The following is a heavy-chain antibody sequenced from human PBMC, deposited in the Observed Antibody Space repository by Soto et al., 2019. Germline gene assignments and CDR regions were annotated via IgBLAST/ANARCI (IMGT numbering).Heavy chain of an antibody. CDR2: IYYSGST. V-gene: IGHV4-30-4*01. Sequence: SETLSLTCTVSGGSISSGDYDWRWIRQPPGKGLEWIGYIYYSGSTYYNPSLKSRVTISVDTSKNQFSLKLSSVTAADTAVYYCARVDTSSSNWFDPWGQGTLVTVSS. D-gene: IGHD2-2*01. CDR1: GGSISSGDYD. J-gene: IGHJ5*02. CDR3: ARVDTSSSNWFDP.